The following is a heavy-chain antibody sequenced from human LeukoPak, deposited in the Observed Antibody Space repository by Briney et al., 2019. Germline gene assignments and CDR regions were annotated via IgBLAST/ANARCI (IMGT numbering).Heavy chain of an antibody. V-gene: IGHV1-8*01. Sequence: ASVKVSCXASGYTLTNNDINWVRQATGQGLEWMVWINPENGNTGYAQKFQGRVIMTRSTAINTVYMELSSLTFEDTAIYFCARPTSRPSNYYHMDVWGKGTTVTVSS. CDR3: ARPTSRPSNYYHMDV. CDR2: INPENGNT. CDR1: GYTLTNND. D-gene: IGHD2-2*01. J-gene: IGHJ6*03.